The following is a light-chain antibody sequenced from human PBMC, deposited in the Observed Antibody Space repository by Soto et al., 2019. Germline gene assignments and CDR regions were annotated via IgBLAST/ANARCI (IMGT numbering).Light chain of an antibody. J-gene: IGLJ1*01. CDR2: DVS. CDR1: SSDFGGYNY. Sequence: ALTQPRSVSGSPGQSVTISCTGTSSDFGGYNYVSWYQQHPGKAPKLMIYDVSKRPSGVPDRFSGSKSGNTASLTISGLQAEDEADYYCCSYAGSYTYVFGTGTKVTVL. V-gene: IGLV2-11*01. CDR3: CSYAGSYTYV.